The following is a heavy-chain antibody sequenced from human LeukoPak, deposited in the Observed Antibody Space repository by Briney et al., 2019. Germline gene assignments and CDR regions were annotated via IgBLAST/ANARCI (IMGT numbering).Heavy chain of an antibody. Sequence: GGSLRLSCAASGFTFSSYSMNWVRQAPGKRLEWVSSISSSSSYIYYADSVKGRFTISRDNAKNSLYLQMNSLRAEDTAVYYCARDPLVVAATWEFDYWGQGTLVTVSS. D-gene: IGHD2-15*01. V-gene: IGHV3-21*01. CDR3: ARDPLVVAATWEFDY. CDR2: ISSSSSYI. J-gene: IGHJ4*02. CDR1: GFTFSSYS.